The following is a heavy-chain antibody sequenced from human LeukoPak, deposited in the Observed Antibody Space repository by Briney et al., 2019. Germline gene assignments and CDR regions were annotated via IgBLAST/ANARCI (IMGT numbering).Heavy chain of an antibody. CDR2: ISWNSGSI. V-gene: IGHV3-9*01. Sequence: GGSLRLSCAASGFTFDDYAMHWVRQAPGKGLEWVSGISWNSGSIGYADSVKGRFTISRDNAKNSLYLQMNSLRAEDTALYYCAKDRGSSWSQTYYFDYWGQGTLDTVSS. D-gene: IGHD6-13*01. CDR1: GFTFDDYA. CDR3: AKDRGSSWSQTYYFDY. J-gene: IGHJ4*02.